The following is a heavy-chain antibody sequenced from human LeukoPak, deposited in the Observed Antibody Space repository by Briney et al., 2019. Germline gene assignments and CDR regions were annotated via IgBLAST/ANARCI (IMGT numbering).Heavy chain of an antibody. CDR1: GFTFSSYA. V-gene: IGHV3-23*01. CDR3: AKVLHYYDDNTSPGY. CDR2: ISGSGAGT. D-gene: IGHD3-22*01. Sequence: PGRSLRLSCAASGFTFSSYAMSWVRHAPGKGLEWVSAISGSGAGTYYADSVKGRFTISRDNSKNTLYLQMTGLRAEDTAVYYCAKVLHYYDDNTSPGYWGRGTLVTVSS. J-gene: IGHJ4*02.